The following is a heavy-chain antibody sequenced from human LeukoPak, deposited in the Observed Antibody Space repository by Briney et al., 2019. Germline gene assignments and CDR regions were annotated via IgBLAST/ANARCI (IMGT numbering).Heavy chain of an antibody. CDR2: IYTSGST. D-gene: IGHD6-13*01. CDR1: GGSISSYY. V-gene: IGHV4-4*07. CDR3: ARALSAAGLHKYNWFDP. Sequence: SETLSLTCTVSGGSISSYYWSWIRQPAGKGLEWIGRIYTSGSTNYNPSLKSRVTMSVDTSKNQFSLKLSSVTAGDTAVYYCARALSAAGLHKYNWFDPWGQGTLVTVSS. J-gene: IGHJ5*02.